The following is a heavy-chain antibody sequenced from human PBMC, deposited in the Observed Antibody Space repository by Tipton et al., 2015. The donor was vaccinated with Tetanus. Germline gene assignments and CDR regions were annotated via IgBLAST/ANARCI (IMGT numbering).Heavy chain of an antibody. CDR2: IYYTGNT. CDR1: GGSLSRYY. Sequence: GLVKPSDTLSLTCAVYGGSLSRYYWTWIRQHPVRGLEWIGYIYYTGNTYYNPSLKSRVTISVDTSKNQFSLKLTSVTAADTAVYYCARRLIQNLFDPWGQGTLVTVSS. V-gene: IGHV4-31*11. CDR3: ARRLIQNLFDP. J-gene: IGHJ5*02. D-gene: IGHD2-8*01.